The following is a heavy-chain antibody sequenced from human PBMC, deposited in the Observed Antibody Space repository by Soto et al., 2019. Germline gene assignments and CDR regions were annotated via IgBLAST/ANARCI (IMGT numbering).Heavy chain of an antibody. V-gene: IGHV4-61*01. CDR3: ARWISGYYFDY. Sequence: SETLSLTCNVSGDSVTSDSHYWSWIRQPPGKGLEWIGYFYYFGSTNYNPSLKSRVTISVDTAKNQFSLNLRSVTAADTAVYFCARWISGYYFDYWGQGXPVTVSS. J-gene: IGHJ4*02. CDR1: GDSVTSDSHY. D-gene: IGHD3-3*01. CDR2: FYYFGST.